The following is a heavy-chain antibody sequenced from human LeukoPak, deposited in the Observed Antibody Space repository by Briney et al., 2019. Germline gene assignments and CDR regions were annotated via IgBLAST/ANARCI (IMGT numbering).Heavy chain of an antibody. J-gene: IGHJ3*02. CDR1: GFIFSQFW. CDR3: ARDFLNAIDI. V-gene: IGHV3-74*01. D-gene: IGHD2/OR15-2a*01. CDR2: INGDGSST. Sequence: QPGGSLRLSCAGSGFIFSQFWMQWVRQVPGKGLVWVSRINGDGSSTNYADSVKGRFTISRDNAKNSLYLQMNSLRAEDTAVFYCARDFLNAIDIWGQGTMVTVSS.